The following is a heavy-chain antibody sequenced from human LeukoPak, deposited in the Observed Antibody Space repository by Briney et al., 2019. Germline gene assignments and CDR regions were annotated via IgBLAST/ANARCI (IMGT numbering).Heavy chain of an antibody. D-gene: IGHD6-19*01. V-gene: IGHV1-8*03. Sequence: ASVKVSCKAPGYTFTNYDINWVRQAAGQGLEWMGWMNPNSGNAGYAQKFRGRVTITRNTSISTAYMELSSLRSEDTAVYYCARGDYSSGWYYMYWGQGTLVTVSS. CDR3: ARGDYSSGWYYMY. CDR2: MNPNSGNA. CDR1: GYTFTNYD. J-gene: IGHJ4*02.